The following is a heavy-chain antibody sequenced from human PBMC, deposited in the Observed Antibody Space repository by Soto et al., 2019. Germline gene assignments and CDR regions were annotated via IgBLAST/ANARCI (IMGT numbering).Heavy chain of an antibody. D-gene: IGHD2-2*01. CDR3: AMHCSSTSCYLDY. CDR2: INHSGST. J-gene: IGHJ4*02. V-gene: IGHV4-34*01. CDR1: GGSFSGYY. Sequence: LSLTCAVYGGSFSGYYWSWIRQPPGKGLEWIGEINHSGSTNYNPSLKSRVTISVDTSKNQFSLKLSSVTAADTAVYYCAMHCSSTSCYLDYWGQGTLVTVSS.